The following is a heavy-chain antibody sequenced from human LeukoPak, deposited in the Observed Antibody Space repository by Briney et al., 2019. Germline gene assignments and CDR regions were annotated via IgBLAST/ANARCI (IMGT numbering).Heavy chain of an antibody. D-gene: IGHD3-10*01. V-gene: IGHV5-51*01. Sequence: GEPLKISFKASRYRFTNYWIGWVRPMPGKGLEWVGIIYPGDSDTRYSPSFQGQVTISADKSISTAYLQWSSLKASDTAMYYCTRGMIRGADNWFDPWGQGTLVTVSS. CDR1: RYRFTNYW. J-gene: IGHJ5*02. CDR2: IYPGDSDT. CDR3: TRGMIRGADNWFDP.